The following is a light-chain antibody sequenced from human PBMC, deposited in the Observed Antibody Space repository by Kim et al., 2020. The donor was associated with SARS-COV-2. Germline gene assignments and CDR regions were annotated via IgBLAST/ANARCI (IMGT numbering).Light chain of an antibody. CDR2: GNS. CDR1: SSTIGAGYD. J-gene: IGLJ2*01. Sequence: QRVTTSCTGSSSTIGAGYDVHWSQQLPGTAPKLLIYGNSNRPSGVPDRFSGSKSGTSASLAITGLQAEDEADYYCQSYDSSLSGVVFGGGTQLTVL. CDR3: QSYDSSLSGVV. V-gene: IGLV1-40*01.